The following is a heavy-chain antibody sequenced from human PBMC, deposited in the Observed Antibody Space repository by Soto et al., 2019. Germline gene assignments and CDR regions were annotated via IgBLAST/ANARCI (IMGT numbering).Heavy chain of an antibody. CDR2: IYPGDSDT. V-gene: IGHV5-51*01. J-gene: IGHJ6*03. D-gene: IGHD2-15*01. CDR3: ARVNVVVVAAISNYYHYMDV. CDR1: GYSFTSYW. Sequence: PGESLKISCKGSGYSFTSYWIGWVRQMPGKGLEWMGIIYPGDSDTRYSPSFQGQVTISADKSISTAYLQWSSLKASDTAMYYCARVNVVVVAAISNYYHYMDVWGKGTTVTVSS.